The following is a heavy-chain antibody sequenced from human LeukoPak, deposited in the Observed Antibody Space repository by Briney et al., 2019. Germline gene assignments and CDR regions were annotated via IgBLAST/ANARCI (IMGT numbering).Heavy chain of an antibody. CDR1: GGTFSSYA. J-gene: IGHJ4*02. Sequence: ASVKVSCKASGGTFSSYAISWVRQAPGQGLEWMGRIIPILGIANYAQKFQGRVTITADKSTSTAYMELSSLRSEDTAVYYCARGRRMVRGVISYYFDYWGQGTLVTVSS. V-gene: IGHV1-69*04. CDR3: ARGRRMVRGVISYYFDY. CDR2: IIPILGIA. D-gene: IGHD3-10*01.